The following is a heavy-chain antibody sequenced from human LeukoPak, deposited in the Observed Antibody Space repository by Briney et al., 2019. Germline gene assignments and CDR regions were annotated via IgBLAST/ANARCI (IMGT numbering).Heavy chain of an antibody. CDR2: IYYSGST. CDR1: DGSISSSSYY. Sequence: SETLSLTCTVSDGSISSSSYYWGWIRQPPGKGLEWIGSIYYSGSTYYNPSLKSRVTISVDTSKNQFSLKLSSVTAADTAVYYCAIRGYSYGLDYWGQGTLVTVSS. V-gene: IGHV4-39*01. CDR3: AIRGYSYGLDY. J-gene: IGHJ4*02. D-gene: IGHD5-18*01.